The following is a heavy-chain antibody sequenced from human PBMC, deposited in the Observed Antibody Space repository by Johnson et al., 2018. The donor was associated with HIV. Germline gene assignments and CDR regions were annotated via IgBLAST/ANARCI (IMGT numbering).Heavy chain of an antibody. D-gene: IGHD6-13*01. J-gene: IGHJ3*02. CDR1: GFTFSSYW. Sequence: EVHLVESGGGLVQPGGSLRLSCAASGFTFSSYWMSWVRQAPGKGLEWVANIKQDGREKYSGDSVKGRFTISRDNAKNSLYLQMNSLRAEDTAVYYCAREVAAVGDAFDIWGQGTMVTVSS. CDR2: IKQDGREK. CDR3: AREVAAVGDAFDI. V-gene: IGHV3-7*01.